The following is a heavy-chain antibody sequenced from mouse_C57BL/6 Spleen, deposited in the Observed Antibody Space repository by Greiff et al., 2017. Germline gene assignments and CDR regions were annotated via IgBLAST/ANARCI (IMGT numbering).Heavy chain of an antibody. CDR1: GYTFTDYN. D-gene: IGHD2-4*01. Sequence: VQLQQSGPELVTPGASVKIPCKASGYTFTDYNMDWVKQSPGKSLEWLGDINPNNGGTIYNQQFNGKATLTVDKSSSTAYMELRSLTSEDTAVDYCARHYDYGWFAYWGQGTLVTVSA. CDR2: INPNNGGT. J-gene: IGHJ3*01. CDR3: ARHYDYGWFAY. V-gene: IGHV1-18*01.